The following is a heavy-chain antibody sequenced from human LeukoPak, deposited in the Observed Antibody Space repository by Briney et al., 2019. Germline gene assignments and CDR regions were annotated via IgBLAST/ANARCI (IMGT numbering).Heavy chain of an antibody. D-gene: IGHD3-22*01. CDR3: ARDTYYYDSSGYSGGIIAVFFDY. V-gene: IGHV1-46*01. Sequence: ASVKVSCKASGYTFTSYYMHWVRQAPGQGLEWMGIINPSGGSTSYAQKFQGRVTMTRDTSTSTVYMELSSLRSEDTAVYYCARDTYYYDSSGYSGGIIAVFFDYWGQGTLVTVSS. CDR2: INPSGGST. CDR1: GYTFTSYY. J-gene: IGHJ4*02.